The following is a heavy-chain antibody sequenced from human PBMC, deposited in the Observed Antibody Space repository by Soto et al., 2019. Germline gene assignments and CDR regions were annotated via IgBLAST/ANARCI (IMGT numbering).Heavy chain of an antibody. Sequence: SETLSLTCTVSGGSISSYYWSWIRQPPGKGLEWIGYIYYSGSTNYNPSLKSRVTISVDTSKNQFSLKLSSGTAADTAVYYCARPPRVTEYSFDYGGQEPLVTASS. CDR3: ARPPRVTEYSFDY. V-gene: IGHV4-59*08. CDR2: IYYSGST. J-gene: IGHJ4*02. CDR1: GGSISSYY. D-gene: IGHD4-17*01.